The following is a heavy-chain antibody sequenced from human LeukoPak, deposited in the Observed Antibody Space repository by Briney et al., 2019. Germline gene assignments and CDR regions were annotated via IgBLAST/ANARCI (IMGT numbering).Heavy chain of an antibody. CDR1: GYTFTGYY. D-gene: IGHD5-18*01. CDR2: INPNSGGT. V-gene: IGHV1-2*02. CDR3: ARDSGEYSYGSDY. Sequence: ASVKVSCKASGYTFTGYYMHWVRQAPGQGLEWMGWINPNSGGTNYAQKFQGRVTMTRDTSISTAYMELSRLRSDDTAVYYCARDSGEYSYGSDYWGQGTLVTVPS. J-gene: IGHJ4*02.